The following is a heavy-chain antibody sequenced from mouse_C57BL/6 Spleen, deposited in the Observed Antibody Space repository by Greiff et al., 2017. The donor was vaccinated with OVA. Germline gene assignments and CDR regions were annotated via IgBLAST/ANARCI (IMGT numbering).Heavy chain of an antibody. CDR2: IDPETGGT. V-gene: IGHV1-15*01. CDR1: GYTFTDYE. CDR3: TREGYYGSSPAWFAY. Sequence: QVQLQQSGAELVRPGASVTLSCKASGYTFTDYEMHWVKQTPVHGLEWIGAIDPETGGTAYNQKFKGKAILTADKSSSTAYMELRSLTSEDSAVYYCTREGYYGSSPAWFAYWGQGTLVTVSA. J-gene: IGHJ3*01. D-gene: IGHD1-1*01.